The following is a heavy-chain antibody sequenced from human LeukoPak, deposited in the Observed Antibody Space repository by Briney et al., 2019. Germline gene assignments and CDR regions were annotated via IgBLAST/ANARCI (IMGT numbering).Heavy chain of an antibody. CDR3: ARGGDSSGYEGRFDP. V-gene: IGHV4-39*07. CDR2: IYYSGRT. D-gene: IGHD3-22*01. CDR1: SGSISSSGYY. J-gene: IGHJ5*02. Sequence: SETLSLTCTVSSGSISSSGYYWGWIRQPPGTGLEWIGYIYYSGRTYYNPSLKSRVTISKDTSKNQFSLKLSSVTAADAAVYYCARGGDSSGYEGRFDPWGQGTLVTVSS.